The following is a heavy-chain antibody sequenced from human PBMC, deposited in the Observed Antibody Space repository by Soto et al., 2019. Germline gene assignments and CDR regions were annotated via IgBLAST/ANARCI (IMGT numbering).Heavy chain of an antibody. CDR1: GDSISRGNYQ. CDR3: ARDSNRRGFDY. J-gene: IGHJ4*02. V-gene: IGHV4-61*01. Sequence: SETLSLTCTVSGDSISRGNYQWSWIRQPPGKGVEWIGYIHDSGSTNYNPSLKSRVIISIDTSKNQFSLRLISVTTEDAAVYYCARDSNRRGFDYWGQGTQVTVSS. CDR2: IHDSGST.